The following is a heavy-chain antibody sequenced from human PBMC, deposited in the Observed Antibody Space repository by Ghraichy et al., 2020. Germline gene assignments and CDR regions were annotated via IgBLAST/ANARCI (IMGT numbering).Heavy chain of an antibody. CDR3: ARGTVPAAEGGYYYYGMDV. V-gene: IGHV3-53*01. CDR2: IYSGGST. J-gene: IGHJ6*02. CDR1: GFTVSSNY. Sequence: GGSLRLSCAASGFTVSSNYMSWVRQAPGKGLEWVSVIYSGGSTYYADSVKGRFTISRDNSKNTLYLQMNSLRAEDTAVYYCARGTVPAAEGGYYYYGMDVWGQGTTVTVSS. D-gene: IGHD2-2*01.